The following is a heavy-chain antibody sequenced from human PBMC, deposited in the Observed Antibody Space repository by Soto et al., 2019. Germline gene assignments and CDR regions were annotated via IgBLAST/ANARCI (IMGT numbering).Heavy chain of an antibody. D-gene: IGHD2-2*02. CDR2: INHSGST. V-gene: IGHV4-34*01. CDR1: GGSFSGYY. J-gene: IGHJ5*02. Sequence: SGTLSLTCAVYGGSFSGYYWSWIRQPPGKGLEWIGEINHSGSTNYNPSLKSRVTISVDTSKNQFSLKLSSVTAADTAVYYCARKEGIVVVPAAIVWFDPWGQGTLVTVSS. CDR3: ARKEGIVVVPAAIVWFDP.